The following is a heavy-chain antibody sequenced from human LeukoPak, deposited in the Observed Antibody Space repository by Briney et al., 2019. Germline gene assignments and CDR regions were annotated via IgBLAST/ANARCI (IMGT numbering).Heavy chain of an antibody. CDR2: ISYDGSNK. CDR1: GFTFSSYV. J-gene: IGHJ4*02. Sequence: PGGSLRLSCAASGFTFSSYVMHWVRQAPGKGLEWVAVISYDGSNKYYADSVKGRFTISRDNSKNTLYLQMNSLRAEDTAVYYCARWGRDIDYWGQGTLVTVSS. CDR3: ARWGRDIDY. D-gene: IGHD3-10*01. V-gene: IGHV3-30*03.